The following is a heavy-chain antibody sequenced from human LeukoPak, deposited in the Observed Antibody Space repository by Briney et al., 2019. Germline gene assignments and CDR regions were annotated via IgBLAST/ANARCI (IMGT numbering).Heavy chain of an antibody. V-gene: IGHV4-31*03. D-gene: IGHD3-10*01. CDR3: AREDYYGSGSYSY. CDR2: IYYSGST. J-gene: IGHJ4*02. CDR1: GGSISSGGYY. Sequence: PSQTLSLTCTVSGGSISSGGYYWSWLRQHPGTGLEWIGYIYYSGSTYYNPSLKSRVTISVDTSKNQFSLKLSSVTAADTAVYYCAREDYYGSGSYSYWGQGTLVTVSS.